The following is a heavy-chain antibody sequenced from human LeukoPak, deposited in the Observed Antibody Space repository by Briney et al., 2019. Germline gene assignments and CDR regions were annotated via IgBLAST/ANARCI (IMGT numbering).Heavy chain of an antibody. Sequence: SETLSLTCAVYGGSFSGYYWSWIRQPPGKGLEWIGEINHSGSTNYNPSLKSRVTISVDTSKNQFSLKLSSVTAADTAVYYCARGNRRDSSGYYGYWGQGTLVTVSS. J-gene: IGHJ4*02. V-gene: IGHV4-34*01. CDR2: INHSGST. D-gene: IGHD3-22*01. CDR1: GGSFSGYY. CDR3: ARGNRRDSSGYYGY.